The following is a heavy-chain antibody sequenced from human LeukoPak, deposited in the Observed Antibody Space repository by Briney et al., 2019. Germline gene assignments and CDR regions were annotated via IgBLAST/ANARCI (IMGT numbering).Heavy chain of an antibody. J-gene: IGHJ3*02. CDR3: ARLYSSGPLRAFDI. D-gene: IGHD3-22*01. CDR2: INHSGST. CDR1: GGSFSGYY. V-gene: IGHV4-34*01. Sequence: SETLSLTCAVYGGSFSGYYWSWIRQPPGKGLEWIGEINHSGSTNYNPSLKSRVTISVDTSKNQFSLKLSSVTAADTAVYYCARLYSSGPLRAFDIWGQGTMVTVSS.